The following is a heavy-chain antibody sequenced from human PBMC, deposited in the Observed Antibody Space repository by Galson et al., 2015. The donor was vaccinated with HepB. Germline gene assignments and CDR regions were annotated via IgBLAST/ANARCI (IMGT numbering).Heavy chain of an antibody. CDR1: GFIFKDYA. CDR2: VSSGGGNK. J-gene: IGHJ4*02. V-gene: IGHV3-23*01. D-gene: IGHD1-26*01. CDR3: AMTNAPHWTATTHVDS. Sequence: SLRLSCAASGFIFKDYAMSWVRQAPGKGLQWVSSVSSGGGNKYYADSVKGRFIISRDNVKNANVFYLQMDSLTVEDTAVYYCAMTNAPHWTATTHVDSWGKGTLVAVPS.